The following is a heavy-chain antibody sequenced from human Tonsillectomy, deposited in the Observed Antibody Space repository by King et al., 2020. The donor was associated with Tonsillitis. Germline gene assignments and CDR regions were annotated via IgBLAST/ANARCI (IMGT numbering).Heavy chain of an antibody. CDR1: GFTFDNYG. J-gene: IGHJ2*01. D-gene: IGHD1-14*01. Sequence: VQLVESGGGVVQPGTSLRLSCAASGFTFDNYGMHWVRQAPGKGLEWVALIAYDASYENYADSVKGRFTISRDNSKNTLYLEMNSLRVEDPAVYYCAKVGIGLPDWYFDLWGRGTLVTVSS. CDR2: IAYDASYE. CDR3: AKVGIGLPDWYFDL. V-gene: IGHV3-30*18.